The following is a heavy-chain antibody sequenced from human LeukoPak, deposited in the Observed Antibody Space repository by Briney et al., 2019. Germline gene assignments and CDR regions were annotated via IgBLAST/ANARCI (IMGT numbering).Heavy chain of an antibody. CDR1: GGTFSSYA. J-gene: IGHJ4*02. CDR2: IIPIFGTA. CDR3: ARDAFGIAARPNIGFDY. V-gene: IGHV1-69*13. Sequence: SVKVSCKASGGTFSSYAISWVRQAPGQGLEWMGGIIPIFGTANYAQKFQGRVTITADESTSTAYMELSSLRSEDTAVYYCARDAFGIAARPNIGFDYWGQGTLVTVSS. D-gene: IGHD6-6*01.